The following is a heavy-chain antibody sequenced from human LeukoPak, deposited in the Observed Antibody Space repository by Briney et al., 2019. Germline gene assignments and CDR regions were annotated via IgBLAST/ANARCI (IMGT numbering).Heavy chain of an antibody. CDR1: GFTVSTNS. Sequence: GGSLRLSCTVSGFTVSTNSMSWVRQAPGKGLEWVSFIYSDNTHYADSVRGRLTISRDNSKNTLYLQMNSLRAEDTAVYYCAKDLGRSFGLVIILSDPGYAFDIWGQGTMVTVSS. CDR2: IYSDNT. CDR3: AKDLGRSFGLVIILSDPGYAFDI. D-gene: IGHD3/OR15-3a*01. V-gene: IGHV3-66*03. J-gene: IGHJ3*02.